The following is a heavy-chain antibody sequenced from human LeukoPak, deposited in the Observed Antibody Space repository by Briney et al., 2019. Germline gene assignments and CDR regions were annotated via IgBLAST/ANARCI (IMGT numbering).Heavy chain of an antibody. D-gene: IGHD3-22*01. Sequence: ASVKVSCKASGGTFSSYAISWVRQAPGQGLEWMGGIIPIFGTANYAQKFQGRVTITADESTSTAYMELSSLRSEDTAVYYCGRTTAVGYMIVDPWGQGTLVTVSS. CDR2: IIPIFGTA. CDR1: GGTFSSYA. CDR3: GRTTAVGYMIVDP. V-gene: IGHV1-69*13. J-gene: IGHJ5*02.